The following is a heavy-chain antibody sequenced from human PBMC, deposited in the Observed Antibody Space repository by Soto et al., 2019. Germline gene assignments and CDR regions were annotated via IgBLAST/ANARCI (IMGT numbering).Heavy chain of an antibody. J-gene: IGHJ4*02. CDR1: GGSISSGGYY. CDR3: ARFSGYETDFDY. D-gene: IGHD5-12*01. Sequence: SETLSLTCTVSGGSISSGGYYWSWIRQPPGKGLEWIGYIYYSGSTNYNPSLKSRVTISVDTSKNQFSLKLSSVTAADTAVYYCARFSGYETDFDYWGQGTLVTVSS. CDR2: IYYSGST. V-gene: IGHV4-61*08.